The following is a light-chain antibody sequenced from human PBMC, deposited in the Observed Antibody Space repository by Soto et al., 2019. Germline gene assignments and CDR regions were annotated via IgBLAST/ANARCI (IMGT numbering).Light chain of an antibody. CDR2: EVS. CDR3: CSYTSSSPFV. Sequence: QSVLTQPASVSGSPGQSITISCTGTSSDVGGYNYVSWYQQHPGKAPKLMIYEVSNRPSGVPNRFSGSKSGNTASLTISGLQAEDEADYYCCSYTSSSPFVFGTGTKLTVL. J-gene: IGLJ1*01. V-gene: IGLV2-14*01. CDR1: SSDVGGYNY.